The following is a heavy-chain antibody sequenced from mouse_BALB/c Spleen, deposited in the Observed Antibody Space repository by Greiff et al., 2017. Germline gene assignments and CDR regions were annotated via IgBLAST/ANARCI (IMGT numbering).Heavy chain of an antibody. CDR1: GYSITSDYA. Sequence: EVKLVESGPGLVKPSQSLSLTCTVTGYSITSDYAWNWIRQFPGNKLEWMGYISYSGSTSYNPSLKSRISITRDTSKNQFFLQLNSVTTEDTATYYCATLLRLRSWFAYWGQGTLVTVSA. V-gene: IGHV3-2*02. CDR2: ISYSGST. D-gene: IGHD1-2*01. J-gene: IGHJ3*01. CDR3: ATLLRLRSWFAY.